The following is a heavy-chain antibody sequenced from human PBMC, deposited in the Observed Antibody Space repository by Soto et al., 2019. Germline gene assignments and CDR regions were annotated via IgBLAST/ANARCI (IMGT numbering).Heavy chain of an antibody. CDR2: IIPILGIA. CDR1: EDTFSNHT. V-gene: IGHV1-69*02. J-gene: IGHJ6*03. CDR3: ARVAEMGMVTKGYYYSMDV. Sequence: QVQLVQSAAEVKKPGSSVNVSCKASEDTFSNHTISWVRQAPGQGLEWMGRIIPILGIANYALKFQGRVTITADKSTSTAYMELSSLRSDDTAVYYCARVAEMGMVTKGYYYSMDVWGKGTTVTV. D-gene: IGHD2-21*02.